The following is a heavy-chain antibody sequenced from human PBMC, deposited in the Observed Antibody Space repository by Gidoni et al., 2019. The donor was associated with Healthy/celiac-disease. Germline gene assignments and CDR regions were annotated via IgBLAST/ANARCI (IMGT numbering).Heavy chain of an antibody. CDR3: ARRPKYCTNGVCFSFDY. CDR2: IKQDGSEK. V-gene: IGHV3-7*01. D-gene: IGHD2-8*01. CDR1: GFTFSSYW. Sequence: EVQLVASGGGLVQPGGSLRLSCAASGFTFSSYWMSWVRQAPGKGLEWVANIKQDGSEKYYVDSVKGRFTISRDNAKNSLYLQMNSLRAEDTAVYYCARRPKYCTNGVCFSFDYWGQGTLVTVSS. J-gene: IGHJ4*02.